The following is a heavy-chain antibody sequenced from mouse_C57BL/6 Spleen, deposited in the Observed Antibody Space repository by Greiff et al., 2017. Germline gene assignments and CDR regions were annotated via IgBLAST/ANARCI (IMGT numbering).Heavy chain of an antibody. D-gene: IGHD2-3*01. V-gene: IGHV5-17*01. J-gene: IGHJ4*01. CDR3: ARRWLLPDYYAMDY. Sequence: EVQVVESGGGLVKPGGSLKLSCAASGFTFSDYGMHWVRQAPEKGLEWVAYISSGSSTIYYADTVKGRFTISRDNAKNTLFLQMTSLRSEDTAMYYCARRWLLPDYYAMDYWGQGTSVTVSS. CDR2: ISSGSSTI. CDR1: GFTFSDYG.